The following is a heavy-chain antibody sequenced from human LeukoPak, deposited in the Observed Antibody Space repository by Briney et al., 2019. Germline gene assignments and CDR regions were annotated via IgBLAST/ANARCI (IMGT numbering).Heavy chain of an antibody. V-gene: IGHV4-39*07. CDR1: GGSISSSSYY. Sequence: SETLSLTCTVSGGSISSSSYYWGWIRQPPGKGLEWIGSIYYSGSTYYNPSLKSRVTISVDTSKNQFSLKLGSVTAADTAVYYCARERIAVACYFDYWGQGTLVTVSS. D-gene: IGHD6-19*01. J-gene: IGHJ4*02. CDR3: ARERIAVACYFDY. CDR2: IYYSGST.